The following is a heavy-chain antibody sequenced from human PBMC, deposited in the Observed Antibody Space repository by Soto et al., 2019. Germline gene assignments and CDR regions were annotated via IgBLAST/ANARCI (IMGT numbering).Heavy chain of an antibody. V-gene: IGHV4-61*01. J-gene: IGHJ4*02. Sequence: QVQLQESGPGLVKPSETLSLTCTVSGGSVSSGSYYWSWIRQPPGKGLEWIGYIYYSGSTNYNPSLQSRVTISVDTSKNQFSLKLSSVTAADTAVYYCARMYSSGWAADYWGQGTLVTVSS. D-gene: IGHD6-19*01. CDR3: ARMYSSGWAADY. CDR1: GGSVSSGSYY. CDR2: IYYSGST.